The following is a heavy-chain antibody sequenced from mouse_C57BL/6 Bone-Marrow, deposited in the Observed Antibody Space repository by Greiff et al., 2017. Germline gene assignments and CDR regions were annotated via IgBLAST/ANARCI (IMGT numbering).Heavy chain of an antibody. CDR3: ARDYDYGYYAMDY. Sequence: EVHLVESGGGLVQPGGSLKLSCAASGFTFSSYAMSWVRQTPEKRLEWVATISDGGSYTYYPDNVKGRFTISRDNAKNNLYLQMSHLKSEDTAIYYCARDYDYGYYAMDYWGQGTSVTVSS. V-gene: IGHV5-4*01. D-gene: IGHD2-4*01. CDR2: ISDGGSYT. J-gene: IGHJ4*01. CDR1: GFTFSSYA.